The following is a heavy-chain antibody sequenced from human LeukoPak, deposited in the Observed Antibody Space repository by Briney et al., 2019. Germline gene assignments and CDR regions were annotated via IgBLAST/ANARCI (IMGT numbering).Heavy chain of an antibody. J-gene: IGHJ3*02. CDR2: ISSTGSTI. V-gene: IGHV3-11*01. Sequence: GGSLRLSCAASGFTFSDYYMSWICQAPGKGLEWVSYISSTGSTIYYADSVKGRFTISRDNARNSLYLQMNSLRAEDTAVYYCARARSSSGSPDAFDIWGQGTMVTVSS. CDR3: ARARSSSGSPDAFDI. CDR1: GFTFSDYY. D-gene: IGHD3-22*01.